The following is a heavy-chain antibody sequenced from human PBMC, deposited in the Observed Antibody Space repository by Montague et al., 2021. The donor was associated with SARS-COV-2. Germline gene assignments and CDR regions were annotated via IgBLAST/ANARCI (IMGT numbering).Heavy chain of an antibody. CDR3: AHITRGLDHTSFDP. D-gene: IGHD3-16*01. CDR2: IYWDDDK. V-gene: IGHV2-70*01. Sequence: PALVKPTQTLTLTCTFSGFSLSTSGMCVSWIRQPPGKALEWLALIYWDDDKHYSTSLKTRLTISKDTSKNQVVLTMTNMDPVDTATYYCAHITRGLDHTSFDPWGQGTMVTVSS. J-gene: IGHJ3*01. CDR1: GFSLSTSGMC.